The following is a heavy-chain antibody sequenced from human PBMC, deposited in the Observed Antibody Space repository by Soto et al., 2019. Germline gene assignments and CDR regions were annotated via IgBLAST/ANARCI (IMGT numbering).Heavy chain of an antibody. CDR2: MYHSGST. CDR3: AGGGVRGVITRTRDYYGMDV. D-gene: IGHD3-10*01. V-gene: IGHV4-30-2*01. Sequence: QLQLQESGSGLVKPSQTLSLTCAVSGGSISSGGYSWSWIRQPPGKGLEWIGYMYHSGSTYYNPSLKSRVTISIDRSKNQFSLKLSSVTAADTAVYYCAGGGVRGVITRTRDYYGMDVWGQGTTVTVSS. J-gene: IGHJ6*02. CDR1: GGSISSGGYS.